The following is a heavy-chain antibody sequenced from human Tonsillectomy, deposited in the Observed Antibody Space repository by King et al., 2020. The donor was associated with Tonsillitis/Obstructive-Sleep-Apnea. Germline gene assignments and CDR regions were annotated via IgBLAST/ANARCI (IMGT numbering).Heavy chain of an antibody. Sequence: VQLVESGGGVVRPGGSLRLSCAASGFTFDDFGMNWVRQAPGKGLEWVSGINWNGGSTGYADYVKGRFTISRDNAKNSLFLQMNSLRAEDTALYYCARNAYGDDTPARYFDLWGRGTLVTVSS. CDR3: ARNAYGDDTPARYFDL. V-gene: IGHV3-20*04. J-gene: IGHJ2*01. D-gene: IGHD4-17*01. CDR1: GFTFDDFG. CDR2: INWNGGST.